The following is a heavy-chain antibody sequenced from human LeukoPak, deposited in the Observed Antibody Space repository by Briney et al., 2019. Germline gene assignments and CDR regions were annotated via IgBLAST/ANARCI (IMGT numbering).Heavy chain of an antibody. CDR3: ATSPSYCSSTSCYAFDI. CDR2: FDPEDGET. Sequence: ASVKVSCKVSGYTLTELSMHWVRQAPGKGLEWMGGFDPEDGETIYAQKFQGRVTMTEDTSTDTAYMELSSLRSEDTAVYYCATSPSYCSSTSCYAFDIWGQGTMVTVSS. J-gene: IGHJ3*02. D-gene: IGHD2-2*01. V-gene: IGHV1-24*01. CDR1: GYTLTELS.